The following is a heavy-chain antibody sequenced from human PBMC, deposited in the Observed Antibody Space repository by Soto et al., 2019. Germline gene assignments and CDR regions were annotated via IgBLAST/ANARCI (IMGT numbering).Heavy chain of an antibody. J-gene: IGHJ6*03. Sequence: GGSLRLSCAASGFTFDDYTMHWVRQAPGKGLEWVSLISWDGGSTYYADSVKGRFTISRDNSKNSLYLQMNSLRTEDTALYYCAKDTPPPAYGDYYMDVWGKGTTVTVSS. CDR3: AKDTPPPAYGDYYMDV. D-gene: IGHD4-17*01. CDR2: ISWDGGST. CDR1: GFTFDDYT. V-gene: IGHV3-43*01.